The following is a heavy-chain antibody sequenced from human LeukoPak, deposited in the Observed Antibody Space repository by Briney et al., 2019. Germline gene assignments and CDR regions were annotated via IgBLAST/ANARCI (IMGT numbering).Heavy chain of an antibody. D-gene: IGHD3-3*01. Sequence: ASVKVSCKASGYTFTSYGISWVRQAPGQGLEWMGWISAYNGNTNYAQKLQGRVTMTTDTSTSTAYMELRSLISDDTAVYYCARDRFLEWLRSDYYYYGMDVWGQGTTVTVSS. V-gene: IGHV1-18*01. CDR3: ARDRFLEWLRSDYYYYGMDV. CDR1: GYTFTSYG. CDR2: ISAYNGNT. J-gene: IGHJ6*02.